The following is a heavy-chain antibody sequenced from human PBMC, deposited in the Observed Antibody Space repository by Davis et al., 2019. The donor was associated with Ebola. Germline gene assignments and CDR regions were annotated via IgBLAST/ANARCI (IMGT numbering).Heavy chain of an antibody. D-gene: IGHD1-26*01. CDR1: GYTFISYG. Sequence: AASVKVSCKTSGYTFISYGISWVRQAPGQGLEWMGWISAYNGNTNYAQILQGRVTMTTDTSTGTAYMELRSLRSDDTAVYFCARTSIVGTTTTASDIWGQETNVTVSS. CDR3: ARTSIVGTTTTASDI. CDR2: ISAYNGNT. J-gene: IGHJ3*02. V-gene: IGHV1-18*04.